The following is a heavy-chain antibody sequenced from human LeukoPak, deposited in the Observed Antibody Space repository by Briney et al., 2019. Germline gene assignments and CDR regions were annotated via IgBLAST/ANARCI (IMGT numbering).Heavy chain of an antibody. CDR3: ARFRDGYNAYYFDY. D-gene: IGHD5-24*01. V-gene: IGHV4-59*08. CDR1: GGSISSYY. CDR2: IYYSGST. J-gene: IGHJ4*02. Sequence: SETLSLTCTVSGGSISSYYWSWIRQPPGKGLEWTGYIYYSGSTNYNPSLKSRVTISVDTSKNQFSLKLSSVTAADTAVYYCARFRDGYNAYYFDYWGQGTLVTVSS.